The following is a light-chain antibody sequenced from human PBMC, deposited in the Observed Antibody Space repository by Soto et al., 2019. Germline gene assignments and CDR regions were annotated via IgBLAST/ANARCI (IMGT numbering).Light chain of an antibody. CDR3: QQSNSFPFT. CDR2: AAS. Sequence: DIQMTQAPSSVSASVGDRVTITCRASQGISGWLAWYQQKPGKAPKLLIYAASSLESGVPSRFSGSGSGTDFSLTISSLQPEDFATYYCQQSNSFPFTFGQGTRLETK. J-gene: IGKJ5*01. V-gene: IGKV1-12*02. CDR1: QGISGW.